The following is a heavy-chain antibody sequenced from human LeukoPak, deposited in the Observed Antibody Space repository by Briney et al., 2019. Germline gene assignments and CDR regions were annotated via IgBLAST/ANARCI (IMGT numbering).Heavy chain of an antibody. V-gene: IGHV4-59*12. CDR1: GGSISSYY. J-gene: IGHJ4*02. Sequence: PSETLSLTCTVSGGSISSYYWSWIRQPPGKGLEWIGYIYYTGSTNYNPSLKRRVTISVDTSKNQFSLKLSSVTAADTAVYYCARLGPRIPRASGYGSGDPDYWGQGTLVTVSS. CDR2: IYYTGST. D-gene: IGHD3-10*01. CDR3: ARLGPRIPRASGYGSGDPDY.